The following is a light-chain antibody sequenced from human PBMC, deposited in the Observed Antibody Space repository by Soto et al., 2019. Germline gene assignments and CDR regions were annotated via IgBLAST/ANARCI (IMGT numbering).Light chain of an antibody. CDR3: QQYNSYPWT. J-gene: IGKJ1*01. V-gene: IGKV1-5*03. CDR1: QSISSW. CDR2: KAS. Sequence: DIKMTQSPSSRSASVGDRVTITCRASQSISSWLAWYQQKPGKAPKLLIYKASSLESGVPSRFSGSGSGTEFTLTICSLQPDDFATYYCQQYNSYPWTFGQGTKVDIK.